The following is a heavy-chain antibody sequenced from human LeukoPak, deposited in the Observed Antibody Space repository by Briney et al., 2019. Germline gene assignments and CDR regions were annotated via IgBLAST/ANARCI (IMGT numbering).Heavy chain of an antibody. CDR1: GGSISSYY. D-gene: IGHD3-22*01. CDR2: IYYSGST. CDR3: AREGYYDSSGYFVY. V-gene: IGHV4-59*12. Sequence: SETLSLTCTVSGGSISSYYWSWIRQPPGKGLEWIGYIYYSGSTNYNPSLKSRVTISVDMSKNQFSLKLSSVTAADTAVYYCAREGYYDSSGYFVYWGQGTLVTVSS. J-gene: IGHJ4*02.